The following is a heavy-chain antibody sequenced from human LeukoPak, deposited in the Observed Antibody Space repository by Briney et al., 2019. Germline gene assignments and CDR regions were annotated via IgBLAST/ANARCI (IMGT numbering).Heavy chain of an antibody. CDR1: GFTFSSYS. CDR2: VSSNGLIT. CDR3: VARRGDSDWYFDL. D-gene: IGHD3-16*01. Sequence: GGSLRLSCAASGFTFSSYSMNWVRHAPGKGLEYVATVSSNGLITYYANSVKGRFTISRDNSKNTLYLQMGSLRAEDMAVYYCVARRGDSDWYFDLWGRGALVTVSS. V-gene: IGHV3-64*01. J-gene: IGHJ2*01.